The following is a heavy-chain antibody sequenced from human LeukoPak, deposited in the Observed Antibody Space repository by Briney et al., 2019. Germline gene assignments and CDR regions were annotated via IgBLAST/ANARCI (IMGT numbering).Heavy chain of an antibody. Sequence: GKSLKISCKGSGYSFTSYWIGWVRQMPGKGLEWMGIIYPGDSDTRYSPSFQGQVTISADKSISTAYLQWSSLKASDTAMYYCARLASGWEYYYYYYYMDVWGKGTTVTVSS. CDR3: ARLASGWEYYYYYYYMDV. J-gene: IGHJ6*03. CDR1: GYSFTSYW. CDR2: IYPGDSDT. V-gene: IGHV5-51*01. D-gene: IGHD6-19*01.